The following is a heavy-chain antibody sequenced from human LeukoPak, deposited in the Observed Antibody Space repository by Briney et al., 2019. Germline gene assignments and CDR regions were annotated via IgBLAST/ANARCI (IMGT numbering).Heavy chain of an antibody. CDR3: AKDVGSSGWSADY. D-gene: IGHD6-19*01. V-gene: IGHV3-9*01. J-gene: IGHJ4*02. Sequence: PGRSLRLSCAASGFTFDDYAMHWVRQAPGKGLEWVSGISWNSGSIGYADSVKGRFTISRDNAKNSLYLQMNSLRAEDTALYYCAKDVGSSGWSADYWGQGTLVTVSS. CDR2: ISWNSGSI. CDR1: GFTFDDYA.